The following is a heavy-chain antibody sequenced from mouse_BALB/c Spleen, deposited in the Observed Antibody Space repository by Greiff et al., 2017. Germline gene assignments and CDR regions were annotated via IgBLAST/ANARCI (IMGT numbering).Heavy chain of an antibody. CDR1: GFTFSDYY. V-gene: IGHV5-4*02. Sequence: EVHLVESGGGLVKPGGSLKLSCAASGFTFSDYYMYWVRQTPEKRLEWVATISDGGSYTYYPDSVKGRFTISRDNAKNNLYLQMSSLKSEDTAMYYCARGYGNYLAMDYWGQGTSVTVSS. CDR3: ARGYGNYLAMDY. CDR2: ISDGGSYT. J-gene: IGHJ4*01. D-gene: IGHD2-1*01.